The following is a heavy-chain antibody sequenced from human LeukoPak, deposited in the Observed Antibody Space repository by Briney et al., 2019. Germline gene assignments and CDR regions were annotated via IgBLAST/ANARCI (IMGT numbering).Heavy chain of an antibody. CDR3: AREPARGYDYEVRFDP. CDR1: GYTFTSYD. Sequence: ASVKVSCKASGYTFTSYDINWVRQATGQGLEWMGWMNPNSGNTGYAQKFQGRVTMTRNTSISTTYMELSSLRSEDTAVYYCAREPARGYDYEVRFDPWGQGTLVTVSS. CDR2: MNPNSGNT. J-gene: IGHJ5*02. D-gene: IGHD5-12*01. V-gene: IGHV1-8*01.